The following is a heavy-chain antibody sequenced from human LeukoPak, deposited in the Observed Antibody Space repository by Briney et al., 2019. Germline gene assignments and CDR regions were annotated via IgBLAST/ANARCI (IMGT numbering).Heavy chain of an antibody. CDR3: ARIPSWDCPTTTCGSGGYCFDS. CDR2: INPNSGST. J-gene: IGHJ4*02. V-gene: IGHV1-2*02. Sequence: ASVKVSCKDSGYTFTDSYVHWVRLAPGQGREWLGWINPNSGSTNYAQRFQGRVPIARDTSISTAYMGLSSLRSDDTAVYFSARIPSWDCPTTTCGSGGYCFDSWGQGTLVTVSP. CDR1: GYTFTDSY. D-gene: IGHD3-10*01.